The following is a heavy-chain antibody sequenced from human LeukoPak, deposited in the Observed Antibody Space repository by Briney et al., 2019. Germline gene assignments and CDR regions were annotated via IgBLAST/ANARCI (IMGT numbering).Heavy chain of an antibody. CDR3: AREWELLRKYLYH. D-gene: IGHD1-26*01. CDR2: INPNSGGT. CDR1: GYTFTGYY. V-gene: IGHV1-2*02. Sequence: ASVKVSCKASGYTFTGYYMHWVRQAPGQGLDWMGWINPNSGGTTYAQNFKGRVTMTWDTSISTAYMELSRLKSDDTAVYYCAREWELLRKYLYHWGQGTLVTVSS. J-gene: IGHJ1*01.